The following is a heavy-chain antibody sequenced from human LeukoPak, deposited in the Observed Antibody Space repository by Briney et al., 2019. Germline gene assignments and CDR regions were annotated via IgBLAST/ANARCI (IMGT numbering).Heavy chain of an antibody. CDR2: ILPSGAGT. V-gene: IGHV1-46*01. D-gene: IGHD6-13*01. CDR3: ARVRYGGAAAGTSHYYYYYMDV. J-gene: IGHJ6*03. CDR1: GYTFTSHY. Sequence: ASVKVSCKASGYTFTSHYMHWVRQAPGQGLEWMGLILPSGAGTIYAQKFQGRLTITMDTSTSTVYMDLSSLRSEDTAVYYCARVRYGGAAAGTSHYYYYYMDVWGKGTTVTVSS.